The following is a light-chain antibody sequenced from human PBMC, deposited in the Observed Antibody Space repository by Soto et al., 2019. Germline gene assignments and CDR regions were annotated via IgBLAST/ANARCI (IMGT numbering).Light chain of an antibody. CDR1: SSDVGGHNY. Sequence: QSVLTQPASVSGSPGQSITISCTGTSSDVGGHNYVSWYQQHPGKAPKLMIYDVSNRPSGVSNRFSGSKSGNTASPTISGLQAEDEADYYCSSYTSSSTLVVFRGGTKLSVL. V-gene: IGLV2-14*01. J-gene: IGLJ2*01. CDR2: DVS. CDR3: SSYTSSSTLVV.